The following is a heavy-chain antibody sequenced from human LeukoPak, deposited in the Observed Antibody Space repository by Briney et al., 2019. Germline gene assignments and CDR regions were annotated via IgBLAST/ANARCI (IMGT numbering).Heavy chain of an antibody. Sequence: PGGSLRLSCAASGFTFSSYWMHWVRQAPGKGLVWVSRINSDGSSTSYADSVKGRFTISRDNAKNTLYLQMNSPRAEDTAVYYCASSGLLWFGELSYFDYWGQGTLVTVSS. V-gene: IGHV3-74*01. D-gene: IGHD3-10*01. CDR3: ASSGLLWFGELSYFDY. CDR1: GFTFSSYW. CDR2: INSDGSST. J-gene: IGHJ4*02.